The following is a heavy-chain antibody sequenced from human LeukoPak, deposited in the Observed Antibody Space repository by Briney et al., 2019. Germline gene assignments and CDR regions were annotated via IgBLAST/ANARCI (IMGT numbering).Heavy chain of an antibody. D-gene: IGHD5-24*01. Sequence: GGSLRLSCAASGFMFSSNWMSWVRLAPGKGLEWVANIKEDGTETYYVDSVKGRFTISRDDAKNSLYLQMNGLRVEDTAVYYCAKEGRSLQTYWGQGTLVTVSS. CDR3: AKEGRSLQTY. V-gene: IGHV3-7*03. J-gene: IGHJ4*02. CDR2: IKEDGTET. CDR1: GFMFSSNW.